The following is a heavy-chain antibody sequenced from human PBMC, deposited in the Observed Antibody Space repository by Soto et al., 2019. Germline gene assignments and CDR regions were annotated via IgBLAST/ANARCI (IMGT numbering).Heavy chain of an antibody. CDR2: ITSSGDSI. J-gene: IGHJ4*02. D-gene: IGHD4-17*01. CDR1: GFGFSDYS. Sequence: ESGGGLVHPGGSLRLSCVASGFGFSDYSMHWVRQAPGKGLEWVSYITSSGDSIYYADSIKGRFTVSRDNAKNSLFLQMNSLREEDTAVYYCARLPNGSTVTSWGQGTLVTVSS. CDR3: ARLPNGSTVTS. V-gene: IGHV3-48*02.